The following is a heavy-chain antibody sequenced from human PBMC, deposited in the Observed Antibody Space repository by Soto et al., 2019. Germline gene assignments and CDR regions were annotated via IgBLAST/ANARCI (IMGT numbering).Heavy chain of an antibody. D-gene: IGHD3-10*01. CDR1: GGSISSSSYY. Sequence: SETLSLTCTVSGGSISSSSYYWGWIRQPPGKGLEWIGSIYYSGSTYYNPSLKSRVTISVDTSKNQFSLKLSSVTAADTAVYYCARAQVLLWFGELLRTPDAFDIWGQGTMVTVSS. CDR3: ARAQVLLWFGELLRTPDAFDI. CDR2: IYYSGST. V-gene: IGHV4-39*01. J-gene: IGHJ3*02.